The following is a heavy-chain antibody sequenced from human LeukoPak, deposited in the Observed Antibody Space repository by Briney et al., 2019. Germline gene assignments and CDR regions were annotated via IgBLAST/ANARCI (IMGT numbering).Heavy chain of an antibody. V-gene: IGHV3-33*01. Sequence: PGGSLRLSCAASGFTFSSYGMHWVRQAPGKGLEWVAVIWYDGSNKYYAGSVKGRFTISRDNSKNTLYLQMNSLRAEDTAVYYCASGLGIAAGGTFDYWGQGTLVTVSS. CDR2: IWYDGSNK. CDR3: ASGLGIAAGGTFDY. CDR1: GFTFSSYG. J-gene: IGHJ4*02. D-gene: IGHD6-13*01.